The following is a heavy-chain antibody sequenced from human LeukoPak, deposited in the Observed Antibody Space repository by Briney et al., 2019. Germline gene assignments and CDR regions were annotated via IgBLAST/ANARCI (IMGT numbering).Heavy chain of an antibody. J-gene: IGHJ6*03. V-gene: IGHV4-39*01. D-gene: IGHD2-15*01. CDR3: ARARYCSGGSCFYPYYYYYMDV. Sequence: SETLSLTCTVSANSIGSSNYFWGWIRQPPGKGLEWIGSIHYSGNTYYNPSLKSRVTISVDTSKSQFSLRLSSVTAADTAVYYCARARYCSGGSCFYPYYYYYMDVWGKGTTVTVSS. CDR2: IHYSGNT. CDR1: ANSIGSSNYF.